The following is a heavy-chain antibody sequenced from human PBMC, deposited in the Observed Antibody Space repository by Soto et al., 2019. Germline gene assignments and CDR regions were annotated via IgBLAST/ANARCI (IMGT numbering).Heavy chain of an antibody. CDR1: GYTFTSYA. CDR2: INAGNGNT. Sequence: ASVKVSCKASGYTFTSYAMHWVRQAPGQRLEWMGWINAGNGNTKYSQKFQGRVTMTRNTSISTAYMELSSLRSEDTAVYYCARGRGKDFWSGYYYYYYGMDVWGQGTTVTVSS. CDR3: ARGRGKDFWSGYYYYYYGMDV. D-gene: IGHD3-3*01. V-gene: IGHV1-3*01. J-gene: IGHJ6*02.